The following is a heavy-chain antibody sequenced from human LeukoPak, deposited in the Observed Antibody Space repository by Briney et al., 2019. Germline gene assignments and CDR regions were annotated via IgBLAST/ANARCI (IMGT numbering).Heavy chain of an antibody. J-gene: IGHJ4*02. CDR3: ARGVYDSSGYFGYYFDY. Sequence: ASVKVSCKASGYTFSTYDINWVRQATGQGLEWMGWMNPNSGNTGYAQKFQGRVSITRNNSISTAYMELSSLRSEDTAVYYCARGVYDSSGYFGYYFDYWGQGTLVTVSS. D-gene: IGHD3-22*01. CDR2: MNPNSGNT. CDR1: GYTFSTYD. V-gene: IGHV1-8*03.